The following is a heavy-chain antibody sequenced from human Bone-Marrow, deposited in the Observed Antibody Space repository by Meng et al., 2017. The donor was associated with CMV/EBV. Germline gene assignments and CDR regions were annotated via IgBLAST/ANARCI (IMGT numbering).Heavy chain of an antibody. Sequence: GESLKISCAASGFTISSYAMHWVRQAPGKGLEWVAVISYDGSNKYYADSVKGRFTISRDNSKNTLYLQMNSLRAEDTAVYYCARSPDIVGAPWGWTNWFDPWGQGTLVTVSS. CDR1: GFTISSYA. V-gene: IGHV3-30*04. CDR3: ARSPDIVGAPWGWTNWFDP. CDR2: ISYDGSNK. D-gene: IGHD1-26*01. J-gene: IGHJ5*02.